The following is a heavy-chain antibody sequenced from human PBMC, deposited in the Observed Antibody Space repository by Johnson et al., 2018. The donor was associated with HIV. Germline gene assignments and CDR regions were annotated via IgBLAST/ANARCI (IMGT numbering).Heavy chain of an antibody. Sequence: QMQLVESGGGVVQPGRSLRLSCVASGFTFSSYAMHWVRQAPGKGLEWVAVISYDGNNKYYADSVKGRFTISRDNSKNTLYLQMNSLRAEDTAVYYCARDVRMDKAFDIWGQGTMVTVSS. CDR2: ISYDGNNK. D-gene: IGHD2-15*01. V-gene: IGHV3-30-3*01. CDR1: GFTFSSYA. CDR3: ARDVRMDKAFDI. J-gene: IGHJ3*02.